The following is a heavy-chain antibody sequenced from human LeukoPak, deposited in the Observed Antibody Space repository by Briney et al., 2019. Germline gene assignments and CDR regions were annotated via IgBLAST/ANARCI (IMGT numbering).Heavy chain of an antibody. CDR3: ARGYYANYFDY. V-gene: IGHV3-48*01. Sequence: GGSLRLSCAGSGFTFSSQSMNWVRQAPGKGLEWVSYISSSSSTIYYADSVKGRFTISRDNAKNSLYLQMNSLRAEDTAVYYCARGYYANYFDYWGQGTLVTVSP. J-gene: IGHJ4*02. CDR1: GFTFSSQS. D-gene: IGHD1-26*01. CDR2: ISSSSSTI.